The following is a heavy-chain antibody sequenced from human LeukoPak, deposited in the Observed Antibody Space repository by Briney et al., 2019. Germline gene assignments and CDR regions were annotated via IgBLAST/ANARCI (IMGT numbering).Heavy chain of an antibody. CDR1: GYTFTSYD. Sequence: ASVKVSCKASGYTFTSYDINWVRQATGQGLEWMGWMNPNSGNTGYAQKFQGRVTITRNTSISTAYMELSSLRSEDTAVYYCAGVKPWDGYNPYYFDYWGQGTLVTVSS. CDR2: MNPNSGNT. D-gene: IGHD5-24*01. J-gene: IGHJ4*02. V-gene: IGHV1-8*03. CDR3: AGVKPWDGYNPYYFDY.